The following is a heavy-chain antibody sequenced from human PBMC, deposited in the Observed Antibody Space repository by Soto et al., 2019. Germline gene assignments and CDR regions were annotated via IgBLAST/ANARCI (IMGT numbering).Heavy chain of an antibody. CDR2: ISAYNGNT. CDR1: GYTCTIYG. CDR3: ARDLDAGSYNWFDP. V-gene: IGHV1-18*01. Sequence: SVKVSCKASGYTCTIYGISCVIQAPGQGLEWVGCISAYNGNTNYAQKLQGRVTMTTDTSTSTAYMELRSLRSDDTAVYYCARDLDAGSYNWFDPWGQGTLVTVSS. J-gene: IGHJ5*02. D-gene: IGHD1-26*01.